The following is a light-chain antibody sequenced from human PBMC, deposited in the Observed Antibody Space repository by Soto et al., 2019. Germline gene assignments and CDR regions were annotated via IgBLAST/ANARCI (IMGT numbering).Light chain of an antibody. V-gene: IGKV3-11*01. CDR3: QQRNNWPIT. Sequence: EIVLTQSPATLSLSPGERATLSCRASQSVGSSLAWYQQKLGQAPRLLIYDASNRATGIPVRFSGSGSGTDFTLTISSLEPEDFALYYCQQRNNWPITFGQGTRLEIK. CDR1: QSVGSS. J-gene: IGKJ5*01. CDR2: DAS.